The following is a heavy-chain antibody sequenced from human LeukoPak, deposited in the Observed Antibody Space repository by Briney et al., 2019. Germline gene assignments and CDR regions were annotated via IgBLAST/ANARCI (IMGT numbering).Heavy chain of an antibody. CDR2: IRYDGNNK. Sequence: GGSLRLSCAASGFSFSNYDMHWVRQAPGKGLEWVAVIRYDGNNKYSADSVKGRFTISRDNSKNTLFLQMNTLRAEDTAVYYCAKGVSLGFDYWGQGTLVTVSS. D-gene: IGHD3-16*01. CDR1: GFSFSNYD. J-gene: IGHJ4*02. CDR3: AKGVSLGFDY. V-gene: IGHV3-30*02.